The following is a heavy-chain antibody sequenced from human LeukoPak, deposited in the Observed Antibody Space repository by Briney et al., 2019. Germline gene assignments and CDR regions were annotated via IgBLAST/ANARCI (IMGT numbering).Heavy chain of an antibody. J-gene: IGHJ1*01. CDR3: ARVVVPAAIRGYFQH. CDR2: ISYDGRNK. Sequence: PGPSLRPSCAASGLTFSIYAMHWVRQAPGKGLGWVVVISYDGRNKYYADSVKCRFTISRDNSKNTLYLQMNSMRAEDTAGYYCARVVVPAAIRGYFQHWGQGTLVTVYS. CDR1: GLTFSIYA. V-gene: IGHV3-30*04. D-gene: IGHD2-2*02.